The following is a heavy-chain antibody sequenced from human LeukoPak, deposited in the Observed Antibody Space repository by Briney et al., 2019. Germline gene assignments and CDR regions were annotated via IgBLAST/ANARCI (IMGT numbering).Heavy chain of an antibody. Sequence: GGSLRLSCAASGFTFSSYGMHWVRQAPGKGLEWEAVISYDGSNKYYADSVKGRFTISRDNSKNTLYPQMNSLRAEDTAVYYCARDCTFGGVIPCISSWGQGTLVTVSS. CDR3: ARDCTFGGVIPCISS. J-gene: IGHJ4*02. CDR2: ISYDGSNK. V-gene: IGHV3-30*03. CDR1: GFTFSSYG. D-gene: IGHD3-16*02.